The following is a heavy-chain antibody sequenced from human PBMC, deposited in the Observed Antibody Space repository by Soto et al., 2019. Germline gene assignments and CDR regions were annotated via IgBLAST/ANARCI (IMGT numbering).Heavy chain of an antibody. CDR1: GGSISSYY. V-gene: IGHV4-59*08. J-gene: IGHJ6*02. CDR2: IYYSGST. D-gene: IGHD2-2*01. CDR3: ARHVPYCSDTSHCAYGMDV. Sequence: SSETLSLTCTVSGGSISSYYWSWIRQPPGKGLEWIGYIYYSGSTNYNPSLKSRVNISVDTSKNQFSLKLSYVTAADTAVYYCARHVPYCSDTSHCAYGMDVWGQGTTVTVSS.